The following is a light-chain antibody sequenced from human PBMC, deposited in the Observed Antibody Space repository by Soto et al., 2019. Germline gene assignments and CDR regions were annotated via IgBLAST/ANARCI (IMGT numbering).Light chain of an antibody. CDR1: QSVSSN. J-gene: IGKJ1*01. CDR2: GAS. CDR3: QQYRT. Sequence: EIVMTQSPATLSVSPGERATLSCRARQSVSSNLAWYQQKPGQAPRLLIYGASTRATGIPARFSCSGSGTEFTLTISSLQSEDFAVYYGQQYRTFGQGTRVDIK. V-gene: IGKV3-15*01.